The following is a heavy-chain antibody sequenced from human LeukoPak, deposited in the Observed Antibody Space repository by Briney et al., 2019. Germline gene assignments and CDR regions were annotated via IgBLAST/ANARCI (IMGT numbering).Heavy chain of an antibody. CDR2: ISGSGGST. V-gene: IGHV3-23*01. Sequence: GGSLRLSCAASGFTFSSYAMSWVRQAPGKGLEWVSAISGSGGSTYYADSVKGRFTISRDNSKNTLYLQMNSLRAEDTAVCYCAKGDDYGDYLPGYWGQGTLVTVSS. D-gene: IGHD4-17*01. CDR1: GFTFSSYA. CDR3: AKGDDYGDYLPGY. J-gene: IGHJ4*02.